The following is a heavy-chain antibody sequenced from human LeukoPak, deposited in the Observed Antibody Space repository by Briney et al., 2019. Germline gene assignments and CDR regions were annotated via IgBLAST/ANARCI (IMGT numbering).Heavy chain of an antibody. CDR1: GGSISSSSYY. V-gene: IGHV4-39*01. J-gene: IGHJ5*02. CDR2: IYYSGST. CDR3: ARLAITFGGVISWFDG. Sequence: PAETLSLTCTVSGGSISSSSYYWGWIRQPPGKGLEWLGSIYYSGSTYYNPALKSRVTLSVDTSKNQFSLKLSSVTAVDAAVYCCARLAITFGGVISWFDGWGRGRVVSVS. D-gene: IGHD3-16*01.